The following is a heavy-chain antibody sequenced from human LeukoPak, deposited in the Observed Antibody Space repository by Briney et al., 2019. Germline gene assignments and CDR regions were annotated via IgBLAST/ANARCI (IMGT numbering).Heavy chain of an antibody. CDR2: ISYGGSNK. J-gene: IGHJ3*02. D-gene: IGHD1-26*01. CDR3: AKAGYGSYYAFDI. V-gene: IGHV3-30*18. Sequence: PGRSLRPSCVASGFTFSTYGMHWVRQTPGKGLEWVTLISYGGSNKYYADSVKGRFTISRDNSENTLYLQMNSLRAEDTAVYYCAKAGYGSYYAFDIWGQGTMVTVSS. CDR1: GFTFSTYG.